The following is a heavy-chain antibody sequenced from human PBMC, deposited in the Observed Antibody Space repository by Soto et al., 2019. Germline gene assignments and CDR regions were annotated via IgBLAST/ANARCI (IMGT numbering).Heavy chain of an antibody. J-gene: IGHJ6*02. Sequence: PGGSLRLSCAASGFPFGSHAMSWVRQAPGKGLEWVSLVSGNGGTTNYADSVKGRFTISRDNSKNTLYLQMNSLRAEDTAVYYCASPTWPYYDILTGYYLSGMDVWGQGTTVTVSS. V-gene: IGHV3-23*01. CDR3: ASPTWPYYDILTGYYLSGMDV. CDR2: VSGNGGTT. D-gene: IGHD3-9*01. CDR1: GFPFGSHA.